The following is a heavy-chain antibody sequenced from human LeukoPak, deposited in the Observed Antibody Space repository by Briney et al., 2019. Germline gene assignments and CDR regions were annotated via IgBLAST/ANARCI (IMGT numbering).Heavy chain of an antibody. CDR3: ARHDSSVDYTDY. CDR1: GGSISSSSYH. D-gene: IGHD3-22*01. Sequence: SETLSLTCSVSGGSISSSSYHWDWIRQPPGQGLEWIGGIYSSGSTSYNPSLKSRVTMSVDTSKNQFSLKLSSVTAADTAMYYCARHDSSVDYTDYWGQGTLVTVSS. CDR2: IYSSGST. V-gene: IGHV4-39*01. J-gene: IGHJ4*02.